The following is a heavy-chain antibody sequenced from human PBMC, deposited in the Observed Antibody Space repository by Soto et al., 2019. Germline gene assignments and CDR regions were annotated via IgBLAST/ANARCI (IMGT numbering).Heavy chain of an antibody. J-gene: IGHJ6*02. CDR3: AREYGMDV. Sequence: ASVKVSCKASGYSFHTYAISWVRQAPGQGLEWVGWISGYNGNTNYAQKFQGRVTLTRDTSTKTAFMELSSLTGDDTAVYYCAREYGMDVWGQGTTVTVSS. V-gene: IGHV1-18*01. CDR2: ISGYNGNT. CDR1: GYSFHTYA.